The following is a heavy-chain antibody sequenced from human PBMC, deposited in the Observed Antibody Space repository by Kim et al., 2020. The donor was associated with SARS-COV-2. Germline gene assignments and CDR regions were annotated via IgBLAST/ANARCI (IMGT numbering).Heavy chain of an antibody. Sequence: TKYSPSVRGRVTISLDTSKNHVALDLTSVTDADTAVYYCARSPAIHCFDLWGRGTLVTVTS. CDR2: T. J-gene: IGHJ4*02. CDR3: ARSPAIHCFDL. V-gene: IGHV4-30-2*04. D-gene: IGHD5-18*01.